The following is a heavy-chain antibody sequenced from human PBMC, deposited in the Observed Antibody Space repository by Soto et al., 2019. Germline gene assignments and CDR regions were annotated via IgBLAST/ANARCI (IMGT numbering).Heavy chain of an antibody. CDR1: GGSISSGADY. CDR3: AEVWLGESFFDP. D-gene: IGHD3-10*01. V-gene: IGHV4-31*03. CDR2: IYDSGNT. Sequence: QVQLQESGPGLVKPSQTLSLTCTVSGGSISSGADYWRWIRQHAGKGLEWIGYIYDSGNTHYNPSLKSRVTFSVDTSKNQFSLKLSPVTDAATAVYYCAEVWLGESFFDPWGQGTLVTVSS. J-gene: IGHJ5*02.